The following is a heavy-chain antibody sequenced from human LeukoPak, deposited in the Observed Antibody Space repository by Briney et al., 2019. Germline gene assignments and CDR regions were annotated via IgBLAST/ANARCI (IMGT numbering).Heavy chain of an antibody. D-gene: IGHD3-9*01. J-gene: IGHJ6*02. CDR2: INHSGST. V-gene: IGHV4-34*01. Sequence: SETLSLTCAVYGGSFSGYYWSWIRQPPGKGLEWIGEINHSGSTNYNPSLKSRVTISVDTSKNQFSLKLSSVTAADTAVYYCARARGYYDILTGFIGYYGMDVWGQGTTVTVSS. CDR1: GGSFSGYY. CDR3: ARARGYYDILTGFIGYYGMDV.